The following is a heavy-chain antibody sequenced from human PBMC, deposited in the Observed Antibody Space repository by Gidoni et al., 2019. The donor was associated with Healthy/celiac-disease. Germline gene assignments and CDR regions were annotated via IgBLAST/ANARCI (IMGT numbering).Heavy chain of an antibody. Sequence: QLQLQASGPGLVKPSETLSLNCTVAGDSIDSSSYYWGWVRQPPGNGLEGIGSIYYSGRPYSTPSLKSRVTISVDTSKNQFPLKLTSVTPPDTAVYYCARHYPEWELIPALNYYHYGMDVWGQGTTVTVSS. CDR1: GDSIDSSSYY. CDR2: IYYSGRP. CDR3: ARHYPEWELIPALNYYHYGMDV. V-gene: IGHV4-39*01. D-gene: IGHD1-26*01. J-gene: IGHJ6*02.